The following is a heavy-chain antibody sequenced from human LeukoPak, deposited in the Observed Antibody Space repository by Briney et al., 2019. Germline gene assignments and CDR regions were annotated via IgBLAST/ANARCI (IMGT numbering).Heavy chain of an antibody. CDR3: AREGGIAAELDY. Sequence: SETLSLTCTVSGGSISSGDYYWSWIRQPPGKGLEWIGYIYYSGSTYYNPSLKSRVTISVDTSKDQFSLKLSSVTAADTAVYYCAREGGIAAELDYWGQGTLVTVSS. J-gene: IGHJ4*02. V-gene: IGHV4-30-4*08. CDR2: IYYSGST. CDR1: GGSISSGDYY. D-gene: IGHD6-13*01.